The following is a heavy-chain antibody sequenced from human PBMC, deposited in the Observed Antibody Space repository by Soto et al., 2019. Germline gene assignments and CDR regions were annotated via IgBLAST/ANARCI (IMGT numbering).Heavy chain of an antibody. CDR3: ARVTTVVTDDAFDI. V-gene: IGHV3-33*01. J-gene: IGHJ3*02. CDR2: IWYDGSNK. D-gene: IGHD4-17*01. Sequence: QVQLVESGGGVVQPGRSLRLSCAASGFTFSSYGMHWVRQAPGKGLEWVAVIWYDGSNKYYADSVKGRFTISRDNSKNTLYLQMNSLRAEDTAVYSCARVTTVVTDDAFDIWGQGTMVTVSS. CDR1: GFTFSSYG.